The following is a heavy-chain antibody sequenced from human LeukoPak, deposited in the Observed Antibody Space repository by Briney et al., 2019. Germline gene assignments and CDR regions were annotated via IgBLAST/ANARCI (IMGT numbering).Heavy chain of an antibody. CDR1: GFTFGDFL. J-gene: IGHJ4*02. CDR3: TRGQYGYSSRLDS. Sequence: GGSLRLSCTSSGFTFGDFLMSWVRQAPGNGLEWVGFIRSKAYGGTRQYAASVNGRFTISRDDSKNIAYLQINSLKTEDTAVYYCTRGQYGYSSRLDSWGQGTLVTVSS. V-gene: IGHV3-49*04. CDR2: IRSKAYGGTR. D-gene: IGHD6-19*01.